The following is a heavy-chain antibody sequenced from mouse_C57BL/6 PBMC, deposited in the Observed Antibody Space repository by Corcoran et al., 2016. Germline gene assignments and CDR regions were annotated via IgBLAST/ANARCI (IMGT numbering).Heavy chain of an antibody. CDR2: INTYSGVP. D-gene: IGHD2-5*01. CDR3: ARENSNYEYFDV. J-gene: IGHJ1*03. Sequence: QIQLVQSGPELKKPGETVKISCKASGYTFTTYGMSWVKQAPGKGLKWMGWINTYSGVPTYADDFKGRFAFSLETSASTAYLQINNLKNEDTATYFCARENSNYEYFDVWGTGTTVTVSS. V-gene: IGHV9-3*01. CDR1: GYTFTTYG.